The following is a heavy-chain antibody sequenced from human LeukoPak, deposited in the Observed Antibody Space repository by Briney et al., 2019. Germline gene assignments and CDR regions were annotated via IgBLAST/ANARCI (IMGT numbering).Heavy chain of an antibody. CDR1: GYTLTELS. J-gene: IGHJ3*02. D-gene: IGHD2-15*01. CDR3: ATITDIVVVVAATRSYAFDI. CDR2: FDPEDGET. V-gene: IGHV1-24*01. Sequence: GASVKVSCKVSGYTLTELSMHWVRQAPGKGLEWMGGFDPEDGETIYAQKFQGRVTMTEDTSTDTAYMELSSLRSEDTAVYYWATITDIVVVVAATRSYAFDIWGQGTMVTVSS.